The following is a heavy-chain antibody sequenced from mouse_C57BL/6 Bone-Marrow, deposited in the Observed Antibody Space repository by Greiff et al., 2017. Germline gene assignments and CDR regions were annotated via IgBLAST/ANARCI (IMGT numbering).Heavy chain of an antibody. V-gene: IGHV5-9-1*02. D-gene: IGHD2-12*01. Sequence: EVMLVESGEGLVKPGGSLKLSCAASGFTFSSYAMSWVRQTPEKRLGWVAYISSGGDYIYYADTVKGRFTISRDNARNTLYLQMSSLKSEDTAMYYCTRGRVYDVDAMDYWGQGTSVTVSS. CDR1: GFTFSSYA. J-gene: IGHJ4*01. CDR3: TRGRVYDVDAMDY. CDR2: ISSGGDYI.